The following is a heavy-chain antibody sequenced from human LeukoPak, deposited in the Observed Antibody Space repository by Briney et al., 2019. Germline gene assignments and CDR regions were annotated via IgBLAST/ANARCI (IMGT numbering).Heavy chain of an antibody. J-gene: IGHJ4*02. CDR3: ARGSGSYYFDY. Sequence: ASVKVSCKAPGYPFTTYTMHWVRQAPGQSLEWMGWINAGNGNTKYSQNFQGRVTITRDTSARTAYMELSSLRSEDTAVYYCARGSGSYYFDYWGQGTLVTVSS. CDR1: GYPFTTYT. V-gene: IGHV1-3*01. CDR2: INAGNGNT. D-gene: IGHD3-10*01.